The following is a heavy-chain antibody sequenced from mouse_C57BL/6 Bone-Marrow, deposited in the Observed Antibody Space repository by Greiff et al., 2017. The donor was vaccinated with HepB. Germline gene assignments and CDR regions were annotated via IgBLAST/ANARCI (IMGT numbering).Heavy chain of an antibody. CDR1: GFTFTDYY. Sequence: EVKLVESGGGLVQPGGSLSLSCAASGFTFTDYYMSWVRQPPGKALEWLGFIRNKANGYTTEYSASVKGQFTISRDNSQSILYLQMNALRAEDSATYYCARLMVTTFDYWGQGTTLTVSS. CDR3: ARLMVTTFDY. CDR2: IRNKANGYTT. V-gene: IGHV7-3*01. J-gene: IGHJ2*01. D-gene: IGHD2-2*01.